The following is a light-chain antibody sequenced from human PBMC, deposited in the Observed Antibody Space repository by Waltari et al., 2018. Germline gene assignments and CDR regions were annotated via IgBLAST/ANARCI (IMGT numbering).Light chain of an antibody. V-gene: IGKV3-15*01. CDR1: QSVSNN. Sequence: EIVMTQSPATLSVPPGERATLPCRASQSVSNNLAWYQQNPGQAPRLLIYGAYTRATGISARFSGSGSGTDFTLTINSLQSEDFAVYYCQQYKNWPRTFGPGTKVEIK. CDR2: GAY. CDR3: QQYKNWPRT. J-gene: IGKJ3*01.